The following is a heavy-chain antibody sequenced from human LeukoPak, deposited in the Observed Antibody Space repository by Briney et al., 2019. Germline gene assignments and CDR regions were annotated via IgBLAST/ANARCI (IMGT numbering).Heavy chain of an antibody. J-gene: IGHJ4*02. Sequence: GGSLRLSCAASGFTFSSYSMSWIRQAPGKGLEWVSYISCSGSTIYYADSVKGRFTISRDNAKNSLYLQMNSLRAEDTAVYYCARSGLRFGQDYWGQGTLVTVSS. CDR1: GFTFSSYS. CDR3: ARSGLRFGQDY. D-gene: IGHD5-12*01. V-gene: IGHV3-48*04. CDR2: ISCSGSTI.